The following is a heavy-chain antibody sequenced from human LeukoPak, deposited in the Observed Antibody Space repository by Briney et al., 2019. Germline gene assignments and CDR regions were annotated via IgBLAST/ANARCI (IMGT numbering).Heavy chain of an antibody. J-gene: IGHJ6*02. CDR1: RFTFSSYE. V-gene: IGHV3-48*03. D-gene: IGHD6-6*01. CDR2: ISSSGSIT. Sequence: PGRSLRLSCAASRFTFSSYEMNWVRRAPGKGLESIASISSSGSITYYADSVKGRFTISRDNANNSLSLLMNSLRAEDTAVYYCARDKASPFTYYGMDVWGQGTTVTVSS. CDR3: ARDKASPFTYYGMDV.